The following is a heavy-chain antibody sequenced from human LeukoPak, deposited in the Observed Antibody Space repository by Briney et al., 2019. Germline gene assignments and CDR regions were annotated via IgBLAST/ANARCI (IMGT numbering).Heavy chain of an antibody. D-gene: IGHD6-13*01. J-gene: IGHJ4*02. V-gene: IGHV1-18*01. Sequence: GASVKVSCQASGYTFTSYGISWVRQAPGQGLEWMGWISAYNGNTNYAQKLQGRVTMTTDTSTSTAYMELRSLRSDDTAVYYCARAPRIAAAGTLDYWGQGTLVTVSS. CDR3: ARAPRIAAAGTLDY. CDR2: ISAYNGNT. CDR1: GYTFTSYG.